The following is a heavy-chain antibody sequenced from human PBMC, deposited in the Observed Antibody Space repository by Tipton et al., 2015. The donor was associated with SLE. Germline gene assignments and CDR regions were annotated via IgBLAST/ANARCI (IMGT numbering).Heavy chain of an antibody. V-gene: IGHV3-30*02. Sequence: SLRLSCAASGFTFSSYGMHWVRQAPGKGLEWVAFIRYVGTNTLYADSVKGRFTISRDNSKNMLYLQLNSLRAEDAAVYYCTRVRAFDQSDYWGQGTLVTVSS. J-gene: IGHJ4*02. CDR1: GFTFSSYG. CDR3: TRVRAFDQSDY. CDR2: IRYVGTNT.